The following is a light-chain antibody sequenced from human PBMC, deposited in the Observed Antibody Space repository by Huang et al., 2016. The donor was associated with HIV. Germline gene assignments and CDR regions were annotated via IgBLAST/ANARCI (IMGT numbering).Light chain of an antibody. Sequence: DIQMTQSPSSLSASVGDRVTITCRASQSIRNYLNWYQQNPRKAPKLLIYAASTLQSGVTSRFSGSGSGTDFTLTISSLQPEDFATYYCQQSYSTPPITFGQGTRLEIK. CDR1: QSIRNY. V-gene: IGKV1-39*01. CDR2: AAS. CDR3: QQSYSTPPIT. J-gene: IGKJ5*01.